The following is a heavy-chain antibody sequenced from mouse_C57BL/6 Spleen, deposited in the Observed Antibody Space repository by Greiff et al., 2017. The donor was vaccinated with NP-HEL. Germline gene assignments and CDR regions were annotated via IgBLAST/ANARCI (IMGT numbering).Heavy chain of an antibody. CDR1: GYTFTSYW. D-gene: IGHD2-2*01. Sequence: VQLQQPGAELVRPGSSVKLSCKASGYTFTSYWMDWVKQRPGQGLEWIGNIYPSDSETHYNQKFKDKATLTVDKSSSTAYMQLSSLTSEDSAVYYCAREEAYGYDMRAMDYWGQGTSVTVSS. V-gene: IGHV1-61*01. CDR2: IYPSDSET. CDR3: AREEAYGYDMRAMDY. J-gene: IGHJ4*01.